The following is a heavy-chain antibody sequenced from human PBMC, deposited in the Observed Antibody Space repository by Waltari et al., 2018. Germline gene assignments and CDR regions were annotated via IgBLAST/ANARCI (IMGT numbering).Heavy chain of an antibody. CDR3: AKDLRIAVAGPGDY. J-gene: IGHJ4*02. D-gene: IGHD6-19*01. CDR2: ISGSGGST. Sequence: GGGLVQPGGSLRFSCAASGFTFSSYAMSWVRQAPGKGLEWVSAISGSGGSTYYADSVKGRFTISRDNSKNTLYLQMNSLRAEDTAVYYCAKDLRIAVAGPGDYWGQGTLVTVSS. V-gene: IGHV3-23*01. CDR1: GFTFSSYA.